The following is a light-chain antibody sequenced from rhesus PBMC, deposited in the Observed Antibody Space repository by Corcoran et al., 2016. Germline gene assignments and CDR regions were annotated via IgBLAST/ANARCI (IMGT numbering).Light chain of an antibody. CDR3: QQHNSYPWT. CDR1: QGISNY. V-gene: IGKV1S14*01. J-gene: IGKJ1*01. Sequence: EIQMTPSPSSLSASVGDTVTITCRPSQGISNYLAWYQQKQGKAPKPLIYSASNLESGVPSRVSDSGCGTDFTLTISSLQPEDFATYYCQQHNSYPWTFGQGTKVEIK. CDR2: SAS.